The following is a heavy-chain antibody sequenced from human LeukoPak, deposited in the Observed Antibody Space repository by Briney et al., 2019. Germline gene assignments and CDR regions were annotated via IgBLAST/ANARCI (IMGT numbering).Heavy chain of an antibody. CDR3: ARSATGTTFWFDP. CDR2: IIPIFGTA. D-gene: IGHD1-7*01. V-gene: IGHV1-69*05. CDR1: GGTFSSYA. J-gene: IGHJ5*02. Sequence: GASVKVSCKASGGTFSSYAISWVRQAPGQGLEWMGGIIPIFGTANCAQKFQGRVTITTDESTSTAYMELSSLRSEDTAVYYCARSATGTTFWFDPWGQGTLVTVSS.